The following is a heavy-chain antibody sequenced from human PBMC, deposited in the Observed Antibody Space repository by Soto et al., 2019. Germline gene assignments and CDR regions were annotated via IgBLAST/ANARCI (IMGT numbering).Heavy chain of an antibody. J-gene: IGHJ4*02. V-gene: IGHV3-23*01. Sequence: PGGSLRLSCEGSGFTFSSFGMNWVRRAPGKGLEWVSLISGDGSTTFHADSVKGRFTISRDNSKNTLFLYMNSLRAEDTAVYYCAKDARTTTLYNFDFWGQGALVTVSS. CDR3: AKDARTTTLYNFDF. CDR1: GFTFSSFG. CDR2: ISGDGSTT. D-gene: IGHD1-26*01.